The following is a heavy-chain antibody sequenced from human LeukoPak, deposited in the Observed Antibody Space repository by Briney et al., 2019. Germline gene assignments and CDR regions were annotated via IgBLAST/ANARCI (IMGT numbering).Heavy chain of an antibody. CDR2: IYYSGST. V-gene: IGHV4-31*03. D-gene: IGHD3-10*01. CDR3: ARASQLWFGELDGMDV. J-gene: IGHJ6*02. Sequence: PSGTLSLTCTVSGGSISSGGYYWSWIRQHPGKGLEWIGYIYYSGSTYYNPSLKSRVTISVDTSKNQFSLKLSSVTAADTAVYYCARASQLWFGELDGMDVWGQGTTVTVSS. CDR1: GGSISSGGYY.